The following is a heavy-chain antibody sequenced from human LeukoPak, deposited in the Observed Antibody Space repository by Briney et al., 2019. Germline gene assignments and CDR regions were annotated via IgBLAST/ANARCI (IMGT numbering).Heavy chain of an antibody. V-gene: IGHV1-69*13. CDR3: ARDTGDGYNYGAFDI. CDR1: GGTFSSYA. J-gene: IGHJ3*02. CDR2: IIPIFGTA. Sequence: ASVKVSCKASGGTFSSYAISWVRQAPGQGLEWMGGIIPIFGTANYAQKFQGRVTITADESTSTAYMELSSLRSEDTAVYYCARDTGDGYNYGAFDIWGQGTTVTVSS. D-gene: IGHD5-24*01.